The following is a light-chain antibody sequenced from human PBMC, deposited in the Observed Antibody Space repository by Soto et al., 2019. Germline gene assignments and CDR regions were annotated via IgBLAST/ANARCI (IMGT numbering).Light chain of an antibody. CDR3: MQGLKAPLT. CDR1: QSLLHSNGYNY. J-gene: IGKJ4*01. Sequence: DIVMTQSPLSLSVTPGEPASISCRSGQSLLHSNGYNYLDWYRQKPGQSPQLLIYLGYNRASGVPDRFSASGSGTEFTLKISRVEAEDVGVYYCMQGLKAPLTFGGGTKVEIK. CDR2: LGY. V-gene: IGKV2-28*01.